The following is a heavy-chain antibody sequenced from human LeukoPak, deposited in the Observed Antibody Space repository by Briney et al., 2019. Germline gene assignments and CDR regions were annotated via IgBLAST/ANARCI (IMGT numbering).Heavy chain of an antibody. Sequence: GGSLRLSCAASGFTFSRYSMHWVRQAPGRGLEWVSSISSSSSYIYYADSVKGRFTISRDNAKNSLYLQMNSLRAEDTAVYYCARDPATLGLSLDYWGQGTLVTVSS. J-gene: IGHJ4*02. CDR1: GFTFSRYS. D-gene: IGHD3-22*01. CDR3: ARDPATLGLSLDY. V-gene: IGHV3-21*01. CDR2: ISSSSSYI.